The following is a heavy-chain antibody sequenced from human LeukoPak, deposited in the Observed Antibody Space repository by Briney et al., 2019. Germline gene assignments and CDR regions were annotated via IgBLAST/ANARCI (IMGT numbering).Heavy chain of an antibody. D-gene: IGHD6-6*01. CDR2: ISGSGGST. Sequence: PGGSLRLSCAASGFTFSSYAMSWVRQAPGKGLEWVSAISGSGGSTYYADSVKGRFTISRDNSKNTLYLQMNSLRAEETAVYYCAKDKGYSSSSRGIDSWGQETLVTVSS. CDR3: AKDKGYSSSSRGIDS. CDR1: GFTFSSYA. J-gene: IGHJ4*02. V-gene: IGHV3-23*01.